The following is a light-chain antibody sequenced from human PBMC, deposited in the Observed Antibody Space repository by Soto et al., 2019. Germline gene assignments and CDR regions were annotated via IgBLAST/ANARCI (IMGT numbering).Light chain of an antibody. V-gene: IGKV3-20*01. J-gene: IGKJ1*01. Sequence: EIVLTQSPGTLSLSPGERATLSCRASQSVRNNYLAWYQQKLGQAPRVLIYDASSRATGIPDRFSGSGSGTDFFLTISRLEPEDFAVYYCQQSGSSLWTFGQGTKVDI. CDR3: QQSGSSLWT. CDR1: QSVRNNY. CDR2: DAS.